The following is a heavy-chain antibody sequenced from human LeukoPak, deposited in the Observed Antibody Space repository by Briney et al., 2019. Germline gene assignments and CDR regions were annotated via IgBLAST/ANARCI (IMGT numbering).Heavy chain of an antibody. D-gene: IGHD3-3*01. CDR1: GYPLTSYA. CDR3: ARGEGYYTKESLNFDY. V-gene: IGHV7-4-1*02. CDR2: INTNTGNP. Sequence: ASVKVSCKASGYPLTSYAMNWVRQAPGQGLEWMGWINTNTGNPTYAQGFTGRFVFSLDTSVSTAYLQISSLKAEDTAVYYCARGEGYYTKESLNFDYWGQGTLVTVSS. J-gene: IGHJ4*02.